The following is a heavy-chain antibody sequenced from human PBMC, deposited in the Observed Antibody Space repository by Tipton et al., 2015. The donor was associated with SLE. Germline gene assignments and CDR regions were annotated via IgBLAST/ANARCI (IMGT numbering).Heavy chain of an antibody. CDR2: LHYGGST. J-gene: IGHJ6*03. V-gene: IGHV4-59*08. CDR1: GDSISSYH. D-gene: IGHD3-10*01. CDR3: ARQGPLWYYYYYMDV. Sequence: TLSLTCTLSGDSISSYHWSWIRQPPGRGLEWIGYLHYGGSTDYNPSLKSRVTISVDTSKNQFSLKLSSVTAADTAVDYCARQGPLWYYYYYMDVWGKGTTVTVSS.